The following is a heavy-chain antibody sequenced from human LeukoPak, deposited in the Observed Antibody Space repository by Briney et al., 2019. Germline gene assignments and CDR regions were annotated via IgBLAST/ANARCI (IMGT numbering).Heavy chain of an antibody. V-gene: IGHV4-31*03. D-gene: IGHD6-6*01. CDR1: GVSISSGGYY. J-gene: IGHJ2*01. Sequence: SQTLSLTCTVSGVSISSGGYYWSWIRQHPGKGLEWIGYIYYSGSTYYNPSLKSRVTISVDTSKNQFSLKLSSVTAADTAVYYCARDLPRIAARPGYFDLWGRGTLVTVSS. CDR3: ARDLPRIAARPGYFDL. CDR2: IYYSGST.